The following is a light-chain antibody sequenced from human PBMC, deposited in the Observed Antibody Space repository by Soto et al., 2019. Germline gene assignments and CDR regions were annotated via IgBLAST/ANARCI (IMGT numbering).Light chain of an antibody. J-gene: IGLJ3*02. Sequence: QSVLTQPPSVSGAPGQRVSISCTGSSSNIGAGYDVHWYQQLPGTAPKLLIYGNSNRPSGVPDRFSGSKSGTSASLAITGLQAEDGADYYSQSYDSSLSGGVFGGGTKLTVL. CDR1: SSNIGAGYD. CDR2: GNS. V-gene: IGLV1-40*01. CDR3: QSYDSSLSGGV.